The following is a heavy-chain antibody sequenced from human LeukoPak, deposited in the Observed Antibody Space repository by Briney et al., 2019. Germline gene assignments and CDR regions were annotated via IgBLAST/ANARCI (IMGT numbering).Heavy chain of an antibody. D-gene: IGHD6-13*01. J-gene: IGHJ4*02. Sequence: GGSLRLSCAASGFTFSSYGMHWVRQAPGKGLEWVAFIRYDGSNKYYADSVKGRFTISRDNSKNTLYLQMNSLRAEDTAAYYCAKDSSSWYRYYFDYWGQGTLVTVSS. CDR3: AKDSSSWYRYYFDY. V-gene: IGHV3-30*02. CDR2: IRYDGSNK. CDR1: GFTFSSYG.